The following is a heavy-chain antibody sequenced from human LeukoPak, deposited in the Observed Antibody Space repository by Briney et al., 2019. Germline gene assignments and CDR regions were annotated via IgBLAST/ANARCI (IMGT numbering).Heavy chain of an antibody. J-gene: IGHJ5*02. V-gene: IGHV4-34*01. D-gene: IGHD3-10*01. CDR2: INHSGST. CDR1: GGSFSGYY. Sequence: SETLSLTCAVYGGSFSGYYWSWIRQPPGKGLEWIGEINHSGSTNYNPSLKSRVTISVDTSKNQFSLKLSSVTAADTAVYYCARGGDYNCFDPWGQETLVTVSS. CDR3: ARGGDYNCFDP.